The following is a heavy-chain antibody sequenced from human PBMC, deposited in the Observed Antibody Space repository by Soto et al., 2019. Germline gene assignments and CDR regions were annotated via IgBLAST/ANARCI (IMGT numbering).Heavy chain of an antibody. CDR3: AKEGYDSGWYWDS. V-gene: IGHV3-23*01. J-gene: IGHJ4*02. CDR1: GFTFSGSA. CDR2: ITSSGSEV. D-gene: IGHD6-19*01. Sequence: GGSLRLSCAASGFTFSGSAMTWVRQAPGKWLEYVSSITSSGSEVFHAASVKGRFTMSRDNSKNMLYLQMNSLRAEDTAVYYCAKEGYDSGWYWDSWRQGALVTVSS.